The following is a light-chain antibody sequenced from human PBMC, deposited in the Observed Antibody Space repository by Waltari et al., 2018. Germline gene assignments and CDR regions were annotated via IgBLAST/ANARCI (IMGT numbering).Light chain of an antibody. CDR2: RDN. CDR3: SAWDHSLKTYI. CDR1: SQDVGNDG. Sequence: QAGLTQPPPVSHALRQTATLTCTGNSQDVGNDGALWLQQHQGHPPKLLSYRDNRRPSGISERFSASRSGNTASLTITELQPEDEADYYCSAWDHSLKTYIFGTGTKVTVL. V-gene: IGLV10-54*04. J-gene: IGLJ1*01.